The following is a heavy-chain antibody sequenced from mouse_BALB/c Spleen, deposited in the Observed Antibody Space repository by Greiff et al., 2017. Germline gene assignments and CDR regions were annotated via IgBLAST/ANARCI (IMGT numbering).Heavy chain of an antibody. CDR2: INPNNGGT. V-gene: IGHV1-22*01. J-gene: IGHJ4*01. CDR3: ARYYGSSCAMDY. D-gene: IGHD1-1*01. CDR1: GYTFTEYT. Sequence: EVMLVESGPELVKPGASVKMSCKTSGYTFTEYTMHWVKQSHGKSLEWIGGINPNNGGTSYNQKFKGKATLTVDKSSSTAYMELRSLTSEDSAVYYCARYYGSSCAMDYWGQGTSVTVSS.